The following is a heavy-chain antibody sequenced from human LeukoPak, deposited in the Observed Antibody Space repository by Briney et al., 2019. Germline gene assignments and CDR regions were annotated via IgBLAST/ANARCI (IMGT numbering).Heavy chain of an antibody. Sequence: GGSLRLSCAASGFPFNSYSMNWVRQSRGKGLEWVSSISSSSSYIYYADSVKGRFTISRDNAKNSLYLQMNSLRAEDTAVYYCAREAPPRADDAFDIWGQGTMVTVSS. CDR3: AREAPPRADDAFDI. V-gene: IGHV3-21*01. CDR2: ISSSSSYI. D-gene: IGHD6-6*01. J-gene: IGHJ3*02. CDR1: GFPFNSYS.